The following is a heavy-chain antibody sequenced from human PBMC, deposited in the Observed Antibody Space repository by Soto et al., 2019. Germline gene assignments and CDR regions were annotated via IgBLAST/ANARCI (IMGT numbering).Heavy chain of an antibody. V-gene: IGHV3-23*01. CDR2: ISGSGGST. J-gene: IGHJ6*02. Sequence: GGSLRLSCAASGFTFSSYAMSWVRQAPGKGLEWVSAISGSGGSTYYADSVKGRFTISRDNSKNTLYLQMNSLRAEDTAAYYCAKGVGSYYYYGMDVWGQGTTVTVSS. CDR1: GFTFSSYA. CDR3: AKGVGSYYYYGMDV.